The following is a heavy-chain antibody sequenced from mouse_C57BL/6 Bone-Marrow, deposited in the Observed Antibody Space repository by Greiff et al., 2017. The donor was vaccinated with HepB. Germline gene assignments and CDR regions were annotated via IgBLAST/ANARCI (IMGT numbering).Heavy chain of an antibody. V-gene: IGHV14-3*01. J-gene: IGHJ2*01. D-gene: IGHD1-1*01. CDR2: IDPANGNT. CDR3: AREANNYGSSSYFDY. CDR1: GFNIKNTY. Sequence: EVQLQQSVAELVRPGASVKLSCTASGFNIKNTYMHWVKQRPEQGLEWIGRIDPANGNTNYAPKFQGKATITADTSSNTAYLQLSSLTSEDTAVYYGAREANNYGSSSYFDYWGQGTTLTVSS.